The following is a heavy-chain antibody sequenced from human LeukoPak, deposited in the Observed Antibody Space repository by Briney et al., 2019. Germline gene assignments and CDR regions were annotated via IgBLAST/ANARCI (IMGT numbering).Heavy chain of an antibody. J-gene: IGHJ4*02. V-gene: IGHV4-30-4*08. Sequence: SQTLSLTCTVSGGSISSGDYYWSWIRQPPGKGLEWIGYIYYSGSTYYNPSLKSRVTISVDTSKNQFSLKLSSVTAADTAVYYCASQCSSTSCYTGDVCYYFDYWGQGTLVTVSS. D-gene: IGHD2-2*02. CDR3: ASQCSSTSCYTGDVCYYFDY. CDR1: GGSISSGDYY. CDR2: IYYSGST.